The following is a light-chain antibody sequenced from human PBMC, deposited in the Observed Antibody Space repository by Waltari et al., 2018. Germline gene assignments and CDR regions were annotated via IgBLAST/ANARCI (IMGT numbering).Light chain of an antibody. CDR3: STWDDRLTGVV. CDR1: NSNIGSNT. Sequence: QSVLAQRPSASGTPGQRITISCSGSNSNIGSNTVNWYQQFTGTAPRLLIYSNNQRPSGVPDRFSASKSGSSAALAIYGLHSEDEADYYCSTWDDRLTGVVFGGGTKVTVL. V-gene: IGLV1-44*01. CDR2: SNN. J-gene: IGLJ2*01.